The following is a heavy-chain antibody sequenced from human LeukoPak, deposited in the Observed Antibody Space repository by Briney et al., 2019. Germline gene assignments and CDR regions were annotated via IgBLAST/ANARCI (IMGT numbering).Heavy chain of an antibody. CDR3: VKFREVSGDY. D-gene: IGHD1-26*01. V-gene: IGHV3-30*04. CDR1: GFTFSSYA. J-gene: IGHJ4*02. Sequence: AGGSLRLSCAASGFTFSSYAMHWVRQAPGKGLEWVAVISYDGSNKYYADSVKGRFTISRDNSKNTLYLQMTSLRAEDTALYYCVKFREVSGDYWGQGTLVTVSS. CDR2: ISYDGSNK.